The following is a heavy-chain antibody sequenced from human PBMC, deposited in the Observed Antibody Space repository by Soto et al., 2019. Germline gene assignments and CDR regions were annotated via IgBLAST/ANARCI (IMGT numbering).Heavy chain of an antibody. V-gene: IGHV3-23*01. CDR1: GFTFSSYA. CDR3: AKYCSGGSCYPSAFDI. D-gene: IGHD2-15*01. CDR2: ISGSGGST. Sequence: GGSLRLSCAASGFTFSSYAMSRVRQAPGKGLEWVSAISGSGGSTYYADSVKGRFTISRDNSKNTLYLQMNSLRAEDTAVYYCAKYCSGGSCYPSAFDIWGQGTMVTVSS. J-gene: IGHJ3*02.